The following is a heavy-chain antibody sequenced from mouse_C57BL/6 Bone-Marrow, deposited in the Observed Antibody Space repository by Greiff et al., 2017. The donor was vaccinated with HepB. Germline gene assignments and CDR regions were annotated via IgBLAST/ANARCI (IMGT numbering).Heavy chain of an antibody. CDR3: ARVDGPAWFAY. CDR1: GYTFTSYW. Sequence: QVQLQQSGAELAKPGASVKLSCKASGYTFTSYWMHWVKQRPGQGLEWIGYINPSSGYTKYNQKFKDKATLTADKSSRTAYMQLSSLTYEDSAVYYCARVDGPAWFAYWGQGTLVTVSA. D-gene: IGHD2-3*01. CDR2: INPSSGYT. J-gene: IGHJ3*01. V-gene: IGHV1-7*01.